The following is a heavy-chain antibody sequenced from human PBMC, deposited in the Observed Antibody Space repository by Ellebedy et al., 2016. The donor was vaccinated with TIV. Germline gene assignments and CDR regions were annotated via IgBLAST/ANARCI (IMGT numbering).Heavy chain of an antibody. V-gene: IGHV3-30-3*01. CDR2: ISYDGSNK. CDR1: GFTFSSYA. CDR3: ARRSTDLGYYYYGMDV. D-gene: IGHD5/OR15-5a*01. J-gene: IGHJ6*02. Sequence: GESLKISXAASGFTFSSYAMHWVRQAPGKGLEWVAVISYDGSNKYYADSVKGRFTISRDNAKNSLYLQMNSLRDEDTAVYYCARRSTDLGYYYYGMDVWGQGTTVTVSS.